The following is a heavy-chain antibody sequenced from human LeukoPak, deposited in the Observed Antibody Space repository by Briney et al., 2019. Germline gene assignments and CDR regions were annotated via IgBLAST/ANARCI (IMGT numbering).Heavy chain of an antibody. CDR3: AREGVKGGYDFWSGYYYSSDFDY. D-gene: IGHD3-3*01. CDR2: ISGSGGSA. J-gene: IGHJ4*02. CDR1: GFTFSSYA. Sequence: GGSLRLSCAASGFTFSSYAMSWVRQAPGKGLEWVSGISGSGGSAYYADSVKGRFTISRDNSKNTLYLQMNSLRAEDTAVYYCAREGVKGGYDFWSGYYYSSDFDYWGQGTLVTVSS. V-gene: IGHV3-23*01.